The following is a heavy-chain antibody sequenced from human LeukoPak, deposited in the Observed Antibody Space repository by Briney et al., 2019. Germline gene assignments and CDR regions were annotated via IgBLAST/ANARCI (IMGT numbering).Heavy chain of an antibody. J-gene: IGHJ4*02. D-gene: IGHD2-15*01. CDR3: ARAPQQYCSGGSCYRYFDY. CDR1: RGSISSGGYY. Sequence: SQTLSLTCTVSRGSISSGGYYWSWIRQHPGKGLEWIGYIYYSGSTYYNPSLKSRVTISVDTSKNQFSLKLSSVTAADTAVYYCARAPQQYCSGGSCYRYFDYWGQGTLVTVSS. CDR2: IYYSGST. V-gene: IGHV4-31*03.